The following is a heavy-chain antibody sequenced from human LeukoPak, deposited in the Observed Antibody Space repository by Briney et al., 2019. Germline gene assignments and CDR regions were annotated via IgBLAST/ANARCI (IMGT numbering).Heavy chain of an antibody. CDR2: INHSGST. CDR3: ARPYSSSWYGWFDP. CDR1: GVSFSGYY. J-gene: IGHJ5*02. Sequence: SETLSLTCAVYGVSFSGYYWSWIRQPPGKGLEWIGEINHSGSTNYNPSLKSRVTISVDTSKNQFPLKLSSVTAADTAVYYCARPYSSSWYGWFDPWGQGTLVTVSS. D-gene: IGHD6-13*01. V-gene: IGHV4-34*01.